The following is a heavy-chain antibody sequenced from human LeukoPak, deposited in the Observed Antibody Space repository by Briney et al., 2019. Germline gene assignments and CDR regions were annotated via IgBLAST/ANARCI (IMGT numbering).Heavy chain of an antibody. J-gene: IGHJ4*02. V-gene: IGHV7-4-1*02. CDR2: INTNTGNP. CDR3: ARRRVEQWLSDFDY. Sequence: GASVKVSCKASGYTFTSYGMNWVRQAPGQGLEWMGWINTNTGNPTYAQGFTGRFVFSLDTSVSTAYLQISSLKAEDTAVYYCARRRVEQWLSDFDYWGQGTLVTVSS. D-gene: IGHD6-19*01. CDR1: GYTFTSYG.